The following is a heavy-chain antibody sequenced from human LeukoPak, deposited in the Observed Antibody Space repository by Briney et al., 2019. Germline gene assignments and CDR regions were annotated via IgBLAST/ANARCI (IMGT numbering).Heavy chain of an antibody. V-gene: IGHV3-23*01. CDR2: ISGSGGST. CDR1: GFTFSSYA. D-gene: IGHD3-10*01. Sequence: GGSLRLSCAASGFTFSSYAMSWVRQAPGQGLEWVSAISGSGGSTYYADSVKGRLTISRDNSKNTLYLQMNSLRAEDTAVYYCAKSVVRGVTYLNFDYWGQGTLVTVSS. CDR3: AKSVVRGVTYLNFDY. J-gene: IGHJ4*02.